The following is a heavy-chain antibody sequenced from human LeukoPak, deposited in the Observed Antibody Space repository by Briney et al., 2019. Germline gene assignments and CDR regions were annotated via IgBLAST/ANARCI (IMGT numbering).Heavy chain of an antibody. V-gene: IGHV5-51*01. CDR3: ARHPPLWFGETGWFGP. J-gene: IGHJ5*02. D-gene: IGHD3-10*01. CDR2: IYPGESDT. Sequence: GGALKISFKGSGCSFTSYWIGWVRRMPGKGVGWMGIIYPGESDTRYSPSFQGQVTISGDKSINNAYLQWSRLKASDTAMYYCARHPPLWFGETGWFGPWGQGTLVTVSS. CDR1: GCSFTSYW.